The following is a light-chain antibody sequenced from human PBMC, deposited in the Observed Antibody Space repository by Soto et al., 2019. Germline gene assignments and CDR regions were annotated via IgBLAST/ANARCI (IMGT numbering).Light chain of an antibody. J-gene: IGKJ1*01. CDR2: GAS. CDR3: QHYGSSPT. CDR1: QSVSSSY. Sequence: EIVLEQSPGTLSLSPRERSTFSCRASQSVSSSYLAWYQQKPGQAPRLLIYGASSRATGIPDRFNGSGSETYLTITISRLDAEDFAVYYCQHYGSSPTFGQGTKVDIK. V-gene: IGKV3-20*01.